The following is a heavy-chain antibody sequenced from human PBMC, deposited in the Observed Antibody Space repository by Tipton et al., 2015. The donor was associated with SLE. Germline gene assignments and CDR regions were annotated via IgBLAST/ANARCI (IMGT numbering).Heavy chain of an antibody. D-gene: IGHD2-15*01. J-gene: IGHJ5*02. V-gene: IGHV3-23*04. CDR2: ISGSGGST. CDR1: GFSLTTSS. Sequence: VQLVQSGGGLVHPGGSLRLSCAASGFSLTTSSMNWVRQAPGKGLEWVSSISGSGGSTYFAASVKGRFTVSRDNSKNMLYLQMNSLSADDTAVYNCVRGNRCSGGSCYSNFFDPWGQGTLVTVSS. CDR3: VRGNRCSGGSCYSNFFDP.